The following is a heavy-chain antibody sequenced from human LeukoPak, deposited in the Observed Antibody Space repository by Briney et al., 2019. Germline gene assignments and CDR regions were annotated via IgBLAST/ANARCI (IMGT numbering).Heavy chain of an antibody. V-gene: IGHV4-30-4*01. J-gene: IGHJ4*02. CDR1: GGSISSGDYY. CDR3: ARGLARFYGAASDY. D-gene: IGHD3-3*02. CDR2: IYYSGSA. Sequence: SETLSLTCTVSGGSISSGDYYWNRIRQPPGKGLEWVGFIYYSGSAYYNPSLKSRVTISVDTSKNQFSLKLSSVTAADTAVYFCARGLARFYGAASDYWGQGTLVTVSS.